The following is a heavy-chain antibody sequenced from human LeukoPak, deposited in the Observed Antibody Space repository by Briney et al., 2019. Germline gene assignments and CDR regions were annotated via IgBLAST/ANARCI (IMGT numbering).Heavy chain of an antibody. CDR3: ARETSDIVVVPAAINVYYYYYMDV. J-gene: IGHJ6*03. D-gene: IGHD2-2*01. Sequence: SETLSLTCTVSGGSIGSYYWSWIRQPAGKGLEWIGRIYTSGSTNYNPSLKSRVTMSVDTSKNQFSLKLSSVTAADTAVYYCARETSDIVVVPAAINVYYYYYMDVWGKGTTVTVSS. V-gene: IGHV4-4*07. CDR1: GGSIGSYY. CDR2: IYTSGST.